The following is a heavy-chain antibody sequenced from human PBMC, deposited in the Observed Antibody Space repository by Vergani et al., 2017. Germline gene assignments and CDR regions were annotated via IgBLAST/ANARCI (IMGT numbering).Heavy chain of an antibody. Sequence: EVQLVESGGGLVQPGGSLRLSCAASGFTFSSYAMSWVRQAPGKGLEWVSAISGSGGSTYYADSVKGRFTISRDNSKNTLYLQMNSLSAEDTAVYYCAKGSSSSVFHYSSVFDYWGQGTLVTVSS. D-gene: IGHD6-6*01. CDR1: GFTFSSYA. CDR2: ISGSGGST. V-gene: IGHV3-23*04. J-gene: IGHJ4*02. CDR3: AKGSSSSVFHYSSVFDY.